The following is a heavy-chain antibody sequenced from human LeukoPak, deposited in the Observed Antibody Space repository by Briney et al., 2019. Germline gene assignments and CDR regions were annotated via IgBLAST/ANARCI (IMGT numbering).Heavy chain of an antibody. CDR2: IKQDGSEE. V-gene: IGHV3-7*02. CDR1: GLTLLGNW. Sequence: GGSLLLSCAAPGLTLLGNWMSSVRQAPGKGLEWVANIKQDGSEEFYVDSVRGRFTISNDNPKNSLYLQMNSLSAADTAVYYCARPAVAGGAFDIWGQGTMVTVSS. D-gene: IGHD6-19*01. CDR3: ARPAVAGGAFDI. J-gene: IGHJ3*02.